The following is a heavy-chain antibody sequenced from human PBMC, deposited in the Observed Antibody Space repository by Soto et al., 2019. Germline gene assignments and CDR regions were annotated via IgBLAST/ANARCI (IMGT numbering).Heavy chain of an antibody. CDR3: ARWDDYGASDPYHFDH. CDR2: TSIYNGHT. V-gene: IGHV1-18*01. D-gene: IGHD4-17*01. Sequence: VASVKVSCKASGYTFTASGSSWVRQAPGQGLEWMGWTSIYNGHTEYSPKFLGRVVMTTDTSADTAYLELRSLRPDDAALYYCARWDDYGASDPYHFDHSGQRTLVAVSS. J-gene: IGHJ4*02. CDR1: GYTFTASG.